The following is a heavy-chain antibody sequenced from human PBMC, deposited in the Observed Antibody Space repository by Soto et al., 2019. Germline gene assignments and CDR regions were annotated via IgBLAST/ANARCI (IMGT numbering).Heavy chain of an antibody. CDR1: GFTFSSYG. Sequence: PGGSLRLSCAASGFTFSSYGMHWVRQAPGKGLEWVAVISYDGSNKYYADSVKGRFTISRDNSKNTLYLQMNSLRAEDTAVYYCAKDQQCLPQSWYFDLWARGTLVTVSS. V-gene: IGHV3-30*18. J-gene: IGHJ2*01. CDR3: AKDQQCLPQSWYFDL. CDR2: ISYDGSNK. D-gene: IGHD6-19*01.